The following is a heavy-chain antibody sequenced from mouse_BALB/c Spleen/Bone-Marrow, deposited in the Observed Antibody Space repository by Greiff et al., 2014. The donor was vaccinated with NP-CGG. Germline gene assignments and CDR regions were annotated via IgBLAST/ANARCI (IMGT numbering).Heavy chain of an antibody. CDR1: GFNIKDYY. Sequence: DVKLQESGAELVRSGASVKLSCTASGFNIKDYYMHWVKQRPEQGLEWIGWIDPENGDTEYAPKFQGKATMTADTSSNTAYLQLSSLTSEDTAVHYCNAREAMDYWGQGTSVTVSS. CDR2: IDPENGDT. J-gene: IGHJ4*01. V-gene: IGHV14-4*02. CDR3: NAREAMDY.